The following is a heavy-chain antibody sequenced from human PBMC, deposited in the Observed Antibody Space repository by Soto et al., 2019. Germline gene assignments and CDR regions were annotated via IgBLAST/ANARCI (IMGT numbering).Heavy chain of an antibody. D-gene: IGHD5-12*01. V-gene: IGHV1-69*13. J-gene: IGHJ4*02. Sequence: AVKVSCKASGGTFSSYAISWVRQAPGQGLEWMGGIIPILGTANYAQKFQGRVTITADESTSTAYMELSSLRSEDTAVYYCARSPRREMATILDYWGQGTLVTVSS. CDR3: ARSPRREMATILDY. CDR1: GGTFSSYA. CDR2: IIPILGTA.